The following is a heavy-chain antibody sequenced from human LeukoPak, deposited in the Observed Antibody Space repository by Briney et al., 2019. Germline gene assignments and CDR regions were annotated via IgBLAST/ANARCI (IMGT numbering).Heavy chain of an antibody. CDR3: ARAGGFYRPLDY. Sequence: SSETLSLTCGVSGGSVSSTNGWTWVRPPPGKGLEWIGEVHLDGRTNYKPSVSGRLTMSVESYEKKMCLKMTSVTAADTAVYYCARAGGFYRPLDYSGQGTLVTVSS. CDR1: GGSVSSTNG. CDR2: VHLDGRT. J-gene: IGHJ4*02. V-gene: IGHV4-4*02. D-gene: IGHD3-3*01.